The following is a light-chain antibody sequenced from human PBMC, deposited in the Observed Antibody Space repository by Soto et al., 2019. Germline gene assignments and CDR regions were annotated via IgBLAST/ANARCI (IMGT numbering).Light chain of an antibody. CDR1: LGISTW. Sequence: DIHMTQSPSSVSVSVGDRVTITCRASLGISTWLAWYQQKPGIAPNLLIYATSSLQSGVPSRFSGSGSGTEFTLTISSLQPDDFATYYCQQYNTYSPTFGQGTKVEIK. CDR2: ATS. V-gene: IGKV1-5*01. CDR3: QQYNTYSPT. J-gene: IGKJ1*01.